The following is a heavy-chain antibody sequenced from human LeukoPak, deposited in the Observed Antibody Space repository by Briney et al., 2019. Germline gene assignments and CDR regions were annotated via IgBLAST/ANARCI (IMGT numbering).Heavy chain of an antibody. CDR2: INQSGAI. CDR3: AREAFTLVGVVITNLATWFDP. J-gene: IGHJ5*02. CDR1: GGSFSTNS. Sequence: PSETLSLTCAVYGGSFSTNSWSWIRQPPGKGLEWIGEINQSGAINYNASLKSRITISVDTSKNQFSLKVKSVTAADAGVYYCAREAFTLVGVVITNLATWFDPWGQGTLVTVSS. D-gene: IGHD3-3*01. V-gene: IGHV4-34*01.